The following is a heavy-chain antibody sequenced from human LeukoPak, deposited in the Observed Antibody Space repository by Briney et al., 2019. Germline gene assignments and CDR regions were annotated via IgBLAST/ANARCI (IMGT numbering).Heavy chain of an antibody. CDR1: GFTFRTYG. V-gene: IGHV3-33*01. Sequence: PGGSLRLSCAASGFTFRTYGIHWVRQAPGKGLEWVAVIWYDGSNKYYADFVKGRITISRDNSKNTVYLQMNSLRAEDTAVYFCARDENHYFDCWGQGTLVTVSS. CDR2: IWYDGSNK. J-gene: IGHJ4*02. CDR3: ARDENHYFDC.